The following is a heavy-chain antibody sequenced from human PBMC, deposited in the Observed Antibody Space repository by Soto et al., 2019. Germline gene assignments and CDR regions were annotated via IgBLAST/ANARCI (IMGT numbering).Heavy chain of an antibody. J-gene: IGHJ3*02. V-gene: IGHV3-30*19. CDR1: GFTFSNYG. CDR3: ARDDDRPDNGLDM. D-gene: IGHD2-8*01. CDR2: ILNDGGDQ. Sequence: QVQLVESGGGVVQPGRSLRLSCAASGFTFSNYGMHWVRQAPGKGLEWLAVILNDGGDQNYGDSVKGRFTISRDNSKNTLYLQINSLRVEDPAVYYCARDDDRPDNGLDMWGQGTMVTVSS.